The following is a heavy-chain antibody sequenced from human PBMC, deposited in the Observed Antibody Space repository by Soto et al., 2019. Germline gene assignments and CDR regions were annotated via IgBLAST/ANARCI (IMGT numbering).Heavy chain of an antibody. CDR3: ARHRGGAEAPPRHYYYYYGMDV. CDR2: IYYSGST. CDR1: GGSIRNGDYY. Sequence: PSETLSLTCTVSGGSIRNGDYYRSWIRQPPGKGLEWIGYIYYSGSTNYNPSLKSRVTISVDTSKNQFSLKLSSVTAADTAVYYCARHRGGAEAPPRHYYYYYGMDVWGQGTTVTVSS. D-gene: IGHD1-26*01. J-gene: IGHJ6*02. V-gene: IGHV4-61*08.